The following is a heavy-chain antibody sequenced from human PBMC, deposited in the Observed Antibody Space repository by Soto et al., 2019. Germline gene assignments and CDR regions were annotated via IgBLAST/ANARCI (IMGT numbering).Heavy chain of an antibody. Sequence: ASVKVSCKASGYTFTSYDISWVREATGQGLEWMGWMNPNNGNTDYAPKFQGRVTMTMNTSIGTAYMELSSLRSEDTAVYYCARSPRNYYALGSYSYFRHWGQGTLVTVSS. CDR2: MNPNNGNT. CDR3: ARSPRNYYALGSYSYFRH. D-gene: IGHD3-10*01. CDR1: GYTFTSYD. J-gene: IGHJ1*01. V-gene: IGHV1-8*01.